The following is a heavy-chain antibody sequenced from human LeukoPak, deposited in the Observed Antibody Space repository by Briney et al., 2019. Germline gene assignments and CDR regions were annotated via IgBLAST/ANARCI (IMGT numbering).Heavy chain of an antibody. CDR2: ISGSGDNT. D-gene: IGHD5-18*01. V-gene: IGHV3-23*01. CDR1: GFTFSNYA. CDR3: ARVVNSYGFALYYYYMDV. J-gene: IGHJ6*03. Sequence: LESGGGLVKPGGSLRLSCAASGFTFSNYAMSWVRQAPGKGLEWVSAISGSGDNTYYADSVKGRFTISRDNAKNSLYLQMNSLRAEDTAVYYCARVVNSYGFALYYYYMDVWGKGTTVTVSS.